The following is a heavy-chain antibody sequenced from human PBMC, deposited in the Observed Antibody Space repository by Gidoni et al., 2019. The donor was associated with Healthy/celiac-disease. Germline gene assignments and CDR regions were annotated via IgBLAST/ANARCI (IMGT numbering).Heavy chain of an antibody. J-gene: IGHJ4*02. CDR1: GGSISSGGYY. V-gene: IGHV4-31*03. Sequence: QVQLQESGPGLVKPSQTLSLTCTVSGGSISSGGYYWRWIRQLPGKGLEWIGYIYYSGSTYYHPYLKSRVTISVDTSKNQFSLKLSSVTAADTAVYYCARGEDGGGSFDYWGQGTLVTVSS. CDR2: IYYSGST. CDR3: ARGEDGGGSFDY. D-gene: IGHD4-17*01.